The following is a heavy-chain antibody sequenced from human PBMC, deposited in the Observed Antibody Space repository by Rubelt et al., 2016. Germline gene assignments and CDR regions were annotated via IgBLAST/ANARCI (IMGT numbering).Heavy chain of an antibody. D-gene: IGHD1-26*01. J-gene: IGHJ4*02. CDR3: AGDRGGGSSDY. V-gene: IGHV4-31*03. CDR1: GGSISSGGYY. CDR2: INYSGST. Sequence: QVQLQESGPGLVKPSQTLSLTCSVSGGSISSGGYYWSWIRQHPGKGLEWIGYINYSGSTYYNPSLKSRVTKSVDTSKNQFSLKLSSVTAADTAVYYCAGDRGGGSSDYWGQGTLVTVSS.